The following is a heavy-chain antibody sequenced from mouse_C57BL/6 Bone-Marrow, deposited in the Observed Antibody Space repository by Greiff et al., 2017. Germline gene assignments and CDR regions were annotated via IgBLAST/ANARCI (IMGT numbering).Heavy chain of an antibody. Sequence: QVQLKESGAELARPGASVKLSCKASGYTFTSYGISWVKQRTGQGLEWIGEIYPRSGNTYYNEKFKGKATLTADKSSSTAYMELRSLTSEDSAVYFCARREEFFAYWGQGTLVTVSA. CDR3: ARREEFFAY. CDR2: IYPRSGNT. CDR1: GYTFTSYG. J-gene: IGHJ3*01. V-gene: IGHV1-81*01.